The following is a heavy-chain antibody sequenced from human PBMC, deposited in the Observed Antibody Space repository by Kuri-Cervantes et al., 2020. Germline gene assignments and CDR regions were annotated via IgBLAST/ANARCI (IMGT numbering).Heavy chain of an antibody. CDR2: IYYSGST. D-gene: IGHD4-23*01. Sequence: SETLSLTCTVSGGSISSGGYYWSWIRPHPGKGLEWIGYIYYSGSTYYNPSLKSRVTISVDTSKNQFSLKRSSVTAADTAVYYCATSTVVTGNWFDPWGPGTLVTVSS. J-gene: IGHJ5*02. V-gene: IGHV4-31*03. CDR3: ATSTVVTGNWFDP. CDR1: GGSISSGGYY.